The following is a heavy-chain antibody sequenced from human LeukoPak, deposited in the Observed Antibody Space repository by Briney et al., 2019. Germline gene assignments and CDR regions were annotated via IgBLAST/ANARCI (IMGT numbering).Heavy chain of an antibody. CDR1: GFTFSFYG. CDR2: ISSSGSTI. V-gene: IGHV3-48*04. J-gene: IGHJ6*04. D-gene: IGHD3-10*02. Sequence: GGTLRLSCAASGFTFSFYGMSWVRQAPGKGLEWVSYISSSGSTIYYADSVKGRFTISRDNAKNSLYLQMNSLRAEDTAVYYCAELGITMIGGVWGKGTTVTISS. CDR3: AELGITMIGGV.